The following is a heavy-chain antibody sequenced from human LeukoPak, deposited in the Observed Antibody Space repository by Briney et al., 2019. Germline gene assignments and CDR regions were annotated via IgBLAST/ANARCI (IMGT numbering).Heavy chain of an antibody. CDR3: ARDTYYYDSSGRHDAFDI. CDR2: INHSGST. V-gene: IGHV4-34*01. Sequence: PSETLSLTCAVYGGSFSGYYWSWIRQPPGKGLEWIGEINHSGSTNYNPSLKSRVTISVDTSKNQFSLKLSSVTAADTAVYYCARDTYYYDSSGRHDAFDIWGQGTMVTVSS. CDR1: GGSFSGYY. J-gene: IGHJ3*02. D-gene: IGHD3-22*01.